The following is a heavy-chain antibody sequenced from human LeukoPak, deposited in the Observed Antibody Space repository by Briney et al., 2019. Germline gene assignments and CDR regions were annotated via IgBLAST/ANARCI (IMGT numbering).Heavy chain of an antibody. CDR2: IIPIFGIA. D-gene: IGHD3-22*01. J-gene: IGHJ4*02. Sequence: SVRVSCKASGGTFSSYAISWVRQAPGQGLEWMGRIIPIFGIANYAQKFQGRVTITADKSTSTAYMELSSLRSEDTAVYYCARDPSITMIVDWGQGTLVTVSS. V-gene: IGHV1-69*04. CDR1: GGTFSSYA. CDR3: ARDPSITMIVD.